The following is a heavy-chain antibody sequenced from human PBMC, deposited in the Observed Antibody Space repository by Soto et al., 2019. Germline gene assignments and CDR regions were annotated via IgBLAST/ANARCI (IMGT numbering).Heavy chain of an antibody. Sequence: SETLSLTCTVSGGSISSYYWSWIRQPPGKGLEWIGYIYYSGSTNYNPSLKSRVTISVDTSKNQFSLKLSSVTAADTAVYYCARLASWELGEYITIFGVVISNDAFDIWGQGTMVTVSS. CDR1: GGSISSYY. V-gene: IGHV4-59*08. CDR2: IYYSGST. CDR3: ARLASWELGEYITIFGVVISNDAFDI. J-gene: IGHJ3*02. D-gene: IGHD3-3*01.